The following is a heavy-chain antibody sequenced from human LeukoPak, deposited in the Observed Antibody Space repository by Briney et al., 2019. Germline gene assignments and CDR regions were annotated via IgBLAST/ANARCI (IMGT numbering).Heavy chain of an antibody. CDR1: GFIFSNYT. Sequence: GGTLRLSCAASGFIFSNYTMNWVRQAPGKGLEWVSSISSSSSYIYYADSVKGRFTISRDNAKKSLFLQMNSLRAEDTAVYYCARATTYDILTGYSDYWGQGTLVTVSS. CDR2: ISSSSSYI. J-gene: IGHJ4*02. V-gene: IGHV3-21*01. CDR3: ARATTYDILTGYSDY. D-gene: IGHD3-9*01.